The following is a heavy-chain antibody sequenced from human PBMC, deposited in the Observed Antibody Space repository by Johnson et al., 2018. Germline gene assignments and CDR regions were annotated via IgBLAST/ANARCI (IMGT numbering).Heavy chain of an antibody. CDR2: ISYAGSNK. CDR1: GFTFSSYG. CDR3: AKDPYSYVYYYMDV. Sequence: QVQLVQSGGGVVQPGRSLRLSCAASGFTFSSYGMHWVRQAPGKGLEWVAVISYAGSNKYYADSVKGRFTITRDNSQNTRYLQMNSLRAEDTAVYYCAKDPYSYVYYYMDVWGKGTTVTVSS. D-gene: IGHD5-18*01. J-gene: IGHJ6*03. V-gene: IGHV3-30*18.